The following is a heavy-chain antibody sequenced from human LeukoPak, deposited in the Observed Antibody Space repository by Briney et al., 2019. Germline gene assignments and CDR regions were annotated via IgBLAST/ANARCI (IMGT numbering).Heavy chain of an antibody. D-gene: IGHD3-3*01. J-gene: IGHJ4*02. CDR2: IYYSGST. CDR1: GGSISSYY. V-gene: IGHV4-59*01. CDR3: ARVNDFWSGYPQYYFDY. Sequence: SETLSLTCTVSGGSISSYYWSWIRQSPGKGLEWIGYIYYSGSTNYNPSLKSRVTISVDTSKNQFSLKLSSVTAADTAVYYCARVNDFWSGYPQYYFDYWGQGTLVTVSS.